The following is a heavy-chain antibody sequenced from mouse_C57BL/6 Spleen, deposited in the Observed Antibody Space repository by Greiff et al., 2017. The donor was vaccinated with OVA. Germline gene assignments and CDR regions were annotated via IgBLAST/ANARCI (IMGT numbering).Heavy chain of an antibody. J-gene: IGHJ4*01. CDR1: GYTFTSYG. V-gene: IGHV1-81*01. CDR2: IYPRSGNT. Sequence: QVQLQQSGPELVKPGASVKISCKASGYTFTSYGISWVKQRTGQGLEWIGEIYPRSGNTYYNEKFKGKATLTADKSSSTAYMELRSLTSEDSAVYFCARKEDSNSYAMDYWGQGTSVTVSS. D-gene: IGHD2-5*01. CDR3: ARKEDSNSYAMDY.